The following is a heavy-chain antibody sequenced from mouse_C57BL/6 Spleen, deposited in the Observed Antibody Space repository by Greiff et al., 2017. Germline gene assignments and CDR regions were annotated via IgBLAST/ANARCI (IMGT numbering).Heavy chain of an antibody. CDR1: GFTFSDYG. D-gene: IGHD2-1*01. V-gene: IGHV5-17*01. Sequence: EVKLVESGGGLVKPGGSLKLSCAASGFTFSDYGMHWVRQAPEKGLEWVAYISSGSSTIYYADTVKGRFTISRDNAKNTLFLQMTSLRSEDTAMYYCAINYVWYFDYWGQGTTLTVSS. CDR2: ISSGSSTI. J-gene: IGHJ2*01. CDR3: AINYVWYFDY.